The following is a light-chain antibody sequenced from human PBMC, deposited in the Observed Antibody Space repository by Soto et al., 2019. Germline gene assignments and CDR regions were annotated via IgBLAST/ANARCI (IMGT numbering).Light chain of an antibody. CDR1: QGISSN. J-gene: IGKJ5*01. V-gene: IGKV1-9*01. CDR3: QPRTIWPPVP. CDR2: AAS. Sequence: DGQLTQSPSFLCASVGDRVTITCRASQGISSNLAWYQQKPGKAPKLLIYAASTLQSGVPSRFSGSGSGTEFTLTISSLEPEDFAVYYCQPRTIWPPVPFGQGTRRE.